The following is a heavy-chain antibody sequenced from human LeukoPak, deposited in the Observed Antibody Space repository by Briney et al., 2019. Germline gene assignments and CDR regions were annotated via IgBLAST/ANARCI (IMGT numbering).Heavy chain of an antibody. CDR2: ISGSGGST. Sequence: GGSLRLSCAASEFTFSSYAMSWVRQAPGKGLEWVSAISGSGGSTYYADSVKGRFTILKDSSEKTLYLQMNGLRADDTAVYFCARGRSGYISAYESWGQGTLVIVSS. J-gene: IGHJ5*02. CDR3: ARGRSGYISAYES. CDR1: EFTFSSYA. V-gene: IGHV3-23*01. D-gene: IGHD5-12*01.